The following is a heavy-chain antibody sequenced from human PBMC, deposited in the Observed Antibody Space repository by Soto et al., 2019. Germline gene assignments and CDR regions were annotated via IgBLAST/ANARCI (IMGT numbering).Heavy chain of an antibody. CDR2: ISPSSTST. V-gene: IGHV3-11*06. CDR1: GFTFSDYY. Sequence: AGGSLRLSCAASGFTFSDYYMSWIRQAPGKGLEWVSYISPSSTSTNYADSVKGRFTISRDNAKNSLYLHMNSLRAEDTAVYCCALSTVAYWGHGTLVTVSS. CDR3: ALSTVAY. J-gene: IGHJ4*01.